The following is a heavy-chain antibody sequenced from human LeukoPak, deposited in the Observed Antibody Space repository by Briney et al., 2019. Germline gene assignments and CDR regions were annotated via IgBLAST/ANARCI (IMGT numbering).Heavy chain of an antibody. Sequence: SETLPLTCAVSGDSISSGYYWGWIRQPPGKGLEWIGNIYHSGTTYYNPSLKSRVAMSVDTSKNQFSLKLSSVTAADTAVYYCARDSGRSRYSDWFDPWGQGTLVSVSS. D-gene: IGHD2-15*01. CDR1: GDSISSGYY. CDR2: IYHSGTT. J-gene: IGHJ5*02. CDR3: ARDSGRSRYSDWFDP. V-gene: IGHV4-38-2*02.